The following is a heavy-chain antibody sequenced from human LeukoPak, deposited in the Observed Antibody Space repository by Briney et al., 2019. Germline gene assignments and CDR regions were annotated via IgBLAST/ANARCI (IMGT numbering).Heavy chain of an antibody. V-gene: IGHV4-38-2*02. Sequence: SETLSLTCTVSGYSISSGYYWGWIRQPPGKGLEWIGSIYHSGSTYYNPSLKSRVTISVDTSKNQFSLRLSSVSAADTAVYYCVRGPYGSGISNWFDPWGQGTQVIVSS. J-gene: IGHJ5*02. CDR3: VRGPYGSGISNWFDP. CDR1: GYSISSGYY. D-gene: IGHD3-10*01. CDR2: IYHSGST.